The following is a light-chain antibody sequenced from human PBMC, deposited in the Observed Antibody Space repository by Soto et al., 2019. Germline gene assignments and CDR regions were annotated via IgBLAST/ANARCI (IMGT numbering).Light chain of an antibody. J-gene: IGLJ3*02. V-gene: IGLV2-14*01. CDR2: EVS. CDR1: SSDVGGYNY. CDR3: SSYTSSSTLV. Sequence: QSALTQPASVSGSPGQSITISCTGTSSDVGGYNYVSWYQQHPGKAPKRMIYEVSNRPSGVSNRFSGSKSGNTASLTISGLQDEDEADYYCSSYTSSSTLVFGGGTKLTVL.